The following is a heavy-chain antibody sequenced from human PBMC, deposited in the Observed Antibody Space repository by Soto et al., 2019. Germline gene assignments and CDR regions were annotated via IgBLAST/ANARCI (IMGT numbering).Heavy chain of an antibody. Sequence: QVQLVESGGGVVQPGRSLRLSCAASGFTFSSYGMHWVRQAPGKGLEWVAVISYDGSNKYYADSVKGRFTISRDNSKNTLYLQMNSLRAEDTAVYYCAKEPPNFVVVTAIPDYFDYWGQGTLVTVSS. V-gene: IGHV3-30*18. J-gene: IGHJ4*02. CDR3: AKEPPNFVVVTAIPDYFDY. CDR1: GFTFSSYG. CDR2: ISYDGSNK. D-gene: IGHD2-21*02.